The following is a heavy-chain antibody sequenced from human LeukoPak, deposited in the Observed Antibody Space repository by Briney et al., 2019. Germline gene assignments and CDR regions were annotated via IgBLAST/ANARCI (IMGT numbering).Heavy chain of an antibody. J-gene: IGHJ4*02. CDR1: GGSFSGYY. CDR2: IHYSGST. Sequence: SETLSLTCAVYGGSFSGYYWSWIRQPPGKGLEWIGSIHYSGSTYYNPSLKSRVTISVDMSKNQFSLKLNSVTAADTAVYFCARRAYSAAYWKHFDYWGQGTLVTVSS. V-gene: IGHV4-34*01. CDR3: ARRAYSAAYWKHFDY. D-gene: IGHD1-1*01.